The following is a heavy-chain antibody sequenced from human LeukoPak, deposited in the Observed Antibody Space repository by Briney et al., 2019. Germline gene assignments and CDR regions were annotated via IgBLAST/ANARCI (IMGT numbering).Heavy chain of an antibody. Sequence: PSETLSLTCTVSGDSISNYYWSWIRQHPGKGLEWIGYMYNSGSNYYNPSLKSRVTISVDTSKNQFSLKLTSVTAADTAVYYCARGVKATMIRSIPYGTFDIWGQGTMVTVSS. V-gene: IGHV4-59*06. J-gene: IGHJ3*02. CDR3: ARGVKATMIRSIPYGTFDI. CDR2: MYNSGSN. CDR1: GDSISNYY. D-gene: IGHD3-22*01.